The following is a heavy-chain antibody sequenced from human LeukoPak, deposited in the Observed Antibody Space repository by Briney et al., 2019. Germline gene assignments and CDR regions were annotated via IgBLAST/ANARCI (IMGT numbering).Heavy chain of an antibody. CDR3: AKDPEEGYSYGPGRYFDY. Sequence: PGGSLRLSCAASGFTFSSYAMSWVRQAPGKGLEWVSAISGSGGSTYYADSVKGRFTISRDNSKNTLYLQMNSLRAEDTAVYYCAKDPEEGYSYGPGRYFDYWGQGTLVTVSS. V-gene: IGHV3-23*01. CDR2: ISGSGGST. D-gene: IGHD5-18*01. CDR1: GFTFSSYA. J-gene: IGHJ4*02.